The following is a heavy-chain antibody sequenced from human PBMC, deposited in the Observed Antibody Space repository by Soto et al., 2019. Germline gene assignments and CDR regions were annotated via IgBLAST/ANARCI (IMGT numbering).Heavy chain of an antibody. D-gene: IGHD2-8*01. CDR1: GFTFKYYA. CDR3: ARESKWYGGQYFQD. CDR2: ISGSGDKT. V-gene: IGHV3-23*01. Sequence: EVQLLQSGGGLAQPGTSLRLSCAASGFTFKYYAMTWGRQAPGKGLEWVSTISGSGDKTDYADSVKGRFRVSRDNCKDTLYLHRDSLRADDAALYYCARESKWYGGQYFQDWGQGTLVTVSS. J-gene: IGHJ1*01.